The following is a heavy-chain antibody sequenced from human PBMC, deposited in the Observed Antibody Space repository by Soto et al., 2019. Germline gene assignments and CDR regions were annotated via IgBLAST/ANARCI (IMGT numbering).Heavy chain of an antibody. CDR1: GFTFGDYA. Sequence: PGGSLRLSCTASGFTFGDYAMSWFRQAPGKGLEWVGFIRSKAYGGTTEYAASVKGRFTISRDDSKSIAYPQMNSLKTEDTAVYYCTRVPQDYYGSGSYYNVPSFDYWGQGTLVTVSS. CDR2: IRSKAYGGTT. D-gene: IGHD3-10*01. V-gene: IGHV3-49*03. J-gene: IGHJ4*02. CDR3: TRVPQDYYGSGSYYNVPSFDY.